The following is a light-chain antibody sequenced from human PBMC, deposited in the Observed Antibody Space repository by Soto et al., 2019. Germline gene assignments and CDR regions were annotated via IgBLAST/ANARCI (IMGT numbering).Light chain of an antibody. CDR2: DAS. J-gene: IGKJ5*01. CDR3: QQRSNWLT. Sequence: EIVLTQSPGTLSLSPGERATLACRASQSVSNNYLAWYQQKPGQAPRLLIYDASNRATGIPARFSGSGSGTEFTLTISSLQSEDFAVYYCQQRSNWLTFGQGTRLEIK. V-gene: IGKV3D-20*02. CDR1: QSVSNNY.